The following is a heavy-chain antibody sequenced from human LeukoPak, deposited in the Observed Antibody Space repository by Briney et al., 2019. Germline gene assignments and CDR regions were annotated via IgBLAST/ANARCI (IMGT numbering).Heavy chain of an antibody. CDR2: ISSSSSYI. V-gene: IGHV3-21*01. Sequence: AALRLSCAASGFTFSSYSMNWVRQAPGKGLEWVSSISSSSSYIYYADSVKGRFTISRDNAKNSLYLQMDSLGPEDTAVYYCARDPYSGNYGNYYYYYMDVWGKGTTVTISS. J-gene: IGHJ6*03. CDR3: ARDPYSGNYGNYYYYYMDV. D-gene: IGHD1-26*01. CDR1: GFTFSSYS.